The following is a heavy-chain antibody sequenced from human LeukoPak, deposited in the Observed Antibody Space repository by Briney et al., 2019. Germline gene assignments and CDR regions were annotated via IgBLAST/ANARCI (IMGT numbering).Heavy chain of an antibody. Sequence: GRSLRLSCAASGFTFSSYGMHWVRQAPGKGLEWVAVISYDGSNKYYADSVKGRFTISRDNSKNTLYLQMNSLRAEDTAVYYCAREIMGSYYYYMDVWGKGTTVTVSS. J-gene: IGHJ6*03. CDR3: AREIMGSYYYYMDV. CDR2: ISYDGSNK. V-gene: IGHV3-30*03. D-gene: IGHD3-16*01. CDR1: GFTFSSYG.